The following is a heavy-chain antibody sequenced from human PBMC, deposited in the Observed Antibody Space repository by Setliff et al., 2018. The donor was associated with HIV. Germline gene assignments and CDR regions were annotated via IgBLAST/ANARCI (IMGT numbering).Heavy chain of an antibody. Sequence: SETLSLTCTVSGGSISNYYWAWIRQPAGKGLEWIGRIYSSGSTDYNTSLRSRVTMSVDTSNNQFSLRLTSVTAADTAFYYCARDVGGLQMATNFDYWGQGTLVTVSS. CDR3: ARDVGGLQMATNFDY. J-gene: IGHJ4*02. D-gene: IGHD1-26*01. CDR1: GGSISNYY. CDR2: IYSSGST. V-gene: IGHV4-4*07.